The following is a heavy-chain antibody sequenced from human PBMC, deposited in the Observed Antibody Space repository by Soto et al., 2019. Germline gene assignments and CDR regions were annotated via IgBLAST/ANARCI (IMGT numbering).Heavy chain of an antibody. V-gene: IGHV3-66*01. Sequence: PGGSLRLSCAASGITVSSNYMTWVRQAPGKGLEWVSVIYSGGSTYYADSVKGRFTISRDTSKNTLYLQMNSLRAEDTAVYYCARDAPYASXXXRXXDIWGQGTMVTXXS. J-gene: IGHJ3*02. CDR2: IYSGGST. CDR3: ARDAPYASXXXRXXDI. CDR1: GITVSSNY. D-gene: IGHD3-16*01.